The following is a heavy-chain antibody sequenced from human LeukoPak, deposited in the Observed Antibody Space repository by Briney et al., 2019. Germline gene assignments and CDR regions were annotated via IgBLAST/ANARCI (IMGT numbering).Heavy chain of an antibody. CDR2: IYYSGST. Sequence: SETLSLTCTVSGGSVSSVYWSSIRQPPGKGLEWIGYIYYSGSTDYNPSLTSRLSISVDTSKNQFSMRLNSVTAADTAVDYCARAAYHYSGESLSVWGQGTLVTVSS. CDR1: GGSVSSVY. J-gene: IGHJ4*02. D-gene: IGHD1-26*01. V-gene: IGHV4-59*02. CDR3: ARAAYHYSGESLSV.